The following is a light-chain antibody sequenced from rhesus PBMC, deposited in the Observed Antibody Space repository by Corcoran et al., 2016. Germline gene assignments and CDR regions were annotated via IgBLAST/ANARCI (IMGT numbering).Light chain of an antibody. J-gene: IGLJ1*01. CDR1: SSDIGGHDY. CDR3: ASYAGRNTFI. CDR2: EVS. Sequence: QAALTQPRSVSGSPGQSVTISCTGTSSDIGGHDYVSWYRHRPGTAPKLILYEVSKRPSGVSDRLSGSKSGNTPSLTVSGLQDEDEADFYCASYAGRNTFIFGGGTRLTVL. V-gene: IGLV2-32*02.